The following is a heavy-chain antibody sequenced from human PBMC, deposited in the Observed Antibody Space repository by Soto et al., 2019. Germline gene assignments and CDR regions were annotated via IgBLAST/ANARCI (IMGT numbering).Heavy chain of an antibody. J-gene: IGHJ6*02. CDR3: ASLSRYGYDVASYGMDV. V-gene: IGHV1-3*01. Sequence: QVQLVQSGAEVKKPGASVKVSCKASGYTFTSYAMHWVRQAPGQRLEWMGWINAGNGNTKYSQKFQGRVTITRDTSASTAYMELSSLRSEATAVYSCASLSRYGYDVASYGMDVWGQGTTVTVSS. CDR1: GYTFTSYA. CDR2: INAGNGNT. D-gene: IGHD5-18*01.